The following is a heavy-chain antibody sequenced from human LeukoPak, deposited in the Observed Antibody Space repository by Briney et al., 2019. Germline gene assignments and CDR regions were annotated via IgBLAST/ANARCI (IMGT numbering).Heavy chain of an antibody. D-gene: IGHD3-22*01. J-gene: IGHJ3*02. Sequence: SETLSLTCAVSGGSFSGCYWSWIRQPPGKGLEWIGEINHSGSTNYIASLESRVTLSVDTSKNQFSLNMNSVTAADTAVYYCARHRKRSGGYFGSGHDGFDIWGQGTMVTVSS. CDR2: INHSGST. V-gene: IGHV4-34*01. CDR1: GGSFSGCY. CDR3: ARHRKRSGGYFGSGHDGFDI.